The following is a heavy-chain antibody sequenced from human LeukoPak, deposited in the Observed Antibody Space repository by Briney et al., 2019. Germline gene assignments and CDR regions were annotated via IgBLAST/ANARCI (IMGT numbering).Heavy chain of an antibody. D-gene: IGHD3-10*01. CDR3: AKTSGG. Sequence: GGSLRLSCAASGFTFNNNEMNWVRQAPGKGLEWLSYISSRGSTIYYADSVKGRFTISRDNAKSTLYLQMNSLRAEDTAVYYCAKTSGGWGQGTLVTVSS. J-gene: IGHJ4*02. CDR1: GFTFNNNE. V-gene: IGHV3-48*03. CDR2: ISSRGSTI.